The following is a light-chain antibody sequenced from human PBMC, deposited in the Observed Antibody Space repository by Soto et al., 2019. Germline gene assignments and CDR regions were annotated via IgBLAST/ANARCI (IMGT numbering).Light chain of an antibody. Sequence: SALTQPASVSGSPGQSITISCTGTSSDVGGYNYVSWYQQHPGKAPKLIIYEVSNRPSGVSNRFSGSKSGNTASLTISGLQAEDEADYYCSSYTSSNTLGNVFGTGTKVTVL. CDR3: SSYTSSNTLGNV. V-gene: IGLV2-14*01. CDR2: EVS. CDR1: SSDVGGYNY. J-gene: IGLJ1*01.